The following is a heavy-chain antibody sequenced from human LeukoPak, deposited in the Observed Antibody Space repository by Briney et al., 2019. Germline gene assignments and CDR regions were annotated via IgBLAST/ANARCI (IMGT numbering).Heavy chain of an antibody. CDR2: INHSGST. D-gene: IGHD3-22*01. V-gene: IGHV4-34*01. CDR3: ARDEKDYDSRGYYYC. CDR1: GGSFSGYY. J-gene: IGHJ4*02. Sequence: SETLSLTCAVYGGSFSGYYWSWIRQPPGKGLEWIGEINHSGSTNYNPSLKSRVTISVDTSKNQFSLKLSSVTAADTAVYYCARDEKDYDSRGYYYCWGQGTLVTV.